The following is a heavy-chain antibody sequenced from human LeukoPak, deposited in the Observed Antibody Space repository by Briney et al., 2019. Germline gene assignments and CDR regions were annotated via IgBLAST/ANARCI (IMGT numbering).Heavy chain of an antibody. Sequence: GGSLRLSCAASGFTFSTYAMTWVRQAPGKGLEWVSVISSSGSTIYYADSVEGRFTISTDNAKNSLYLQMNSLRAEDTAVYYCAKDQVTIFGEGLDPWGQGTLVTVSS. V-gene: IGHV3-48*04. J-gene: IGHJ5*02. D-gene: IGHD3-3*01. CDR1: GFTFSTYA. CDR3: AKDQVTIFGEGLDP. CDR2: ISSSGSTI.